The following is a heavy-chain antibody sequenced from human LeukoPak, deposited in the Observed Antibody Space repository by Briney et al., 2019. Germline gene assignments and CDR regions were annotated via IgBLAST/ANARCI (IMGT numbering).Heavy chain of an antibody. CDR2: IYNRGTT. CDR1: GGSISDYH. V-gene: IGHV4-59*08. Sequence: PSETLSLTCTVSGGSISDYHWTWIRQPPGKALEYIGYIYNRGTTYYNPSLKSRVTISADTSKNQFSLKLNSVTAADTAVYYCARHYGPWGQGTLVTVSS. J-gene: IGHJ5*02. CDR3: ARHYGP. D-gene: IGHD3-10*01.